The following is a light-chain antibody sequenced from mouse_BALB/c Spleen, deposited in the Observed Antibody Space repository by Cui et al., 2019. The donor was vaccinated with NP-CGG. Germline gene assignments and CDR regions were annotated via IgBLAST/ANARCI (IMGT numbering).Light chain of an antibody. V-gene: IGLV1*01. CDR3: ALWYSNHWV. J-gene: IGLJ1*01. CDR1: TGTVTTNNY. CDR2: GTN. Sequence: QAVVTQEPALTTSPGATVTLTCRSSTGTVTTNNYANWVQEKPDHFFTGLIGGTNNRAPGVPARFSGSLIGDKAALTITGAQTEDEAIYFCALWYSNHWVFGGGTKLTVL.